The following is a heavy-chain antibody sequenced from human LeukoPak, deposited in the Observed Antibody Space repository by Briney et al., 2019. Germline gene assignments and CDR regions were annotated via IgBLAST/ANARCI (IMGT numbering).Heavy chain of an antibody. V-gene: IGHV4-31*03. CDR1: GGSISSGGYY. CDR2: IYYSGST. D-gene: IGHD1-26*01. CDR3: ARVPGWELAHFDY. Sequence: SETLSLTCTVSGGSISSGGYYWSWIRQHPGKGLERIGYIYYSGSTYYNPSLKSRVTISVDTSKNQFSLKLSSVTAADTAVYYCARVPGWELAHFDYWGQGTLVTVSS. J-gene: IGHJ4*02.